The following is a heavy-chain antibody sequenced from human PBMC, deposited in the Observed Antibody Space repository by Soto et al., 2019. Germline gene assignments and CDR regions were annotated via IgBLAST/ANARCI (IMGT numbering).Heavy chain of an antibody. J-gene: IGHJ3*02. CDR2: ISSSGSTI. CDR3: ARPPPWDDAFDI. D-gene: IGHD1-26*01. V-gene: IGHV3-11*01. Sequence: GSLRLSCAASGFTFSDYYMSWIRQAPGKGLEWVSYISSSGSTIYYADSVKGRFTISRDNAKNSLYLQMNSLRAEDTAVYYCARPPPWDDAFDIWGQGTMVTVSS. CDR1: GFTFSDYY.